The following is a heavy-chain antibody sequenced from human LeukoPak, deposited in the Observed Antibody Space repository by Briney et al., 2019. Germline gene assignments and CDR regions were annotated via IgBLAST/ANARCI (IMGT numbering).Heavy chain of an antibody. V-gene: IGHV3-9*01. J-gene: IGHJ6*02. D-gene: IGHD1-26*01. Sequence: GRSLRLSCAATGFTFKDYGMHWVRQPPGKGLEWVSSINWNGGGTDYADSVKGRFTISRDNAKNSLYLQLSSLRPEDTALYYCAKHMRATNTYSFFGLDVWGRGTTVTVSS. CDR3: AKHMRATNTYSFFGLDV. CDR2: INWNGGGT. CDR1: GFTFKDYG.